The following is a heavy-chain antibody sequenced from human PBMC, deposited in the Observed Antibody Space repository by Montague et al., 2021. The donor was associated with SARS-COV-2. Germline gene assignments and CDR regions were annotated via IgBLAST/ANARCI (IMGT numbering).Heavy chain of an antibody. CDR3: TRSVAAAGTFYYYYGMDV. CDR2: IYRGGDT. CDR1: GFTVSSSY. Sequence: SLRLSCAASGFTVSSSYMSWVRQAPGKGLEWVPVIYRGGDTYYADSVKGRFTISRHNSKNTLYLEMNSLRGEDTAVYYCTRSVAAAGTFYYYYGMDVWGQGTTVTVSS. D-gene: IGHD6-13*01. V-gene: IGHV3-53*04. J-gene: IGHJ6*02.